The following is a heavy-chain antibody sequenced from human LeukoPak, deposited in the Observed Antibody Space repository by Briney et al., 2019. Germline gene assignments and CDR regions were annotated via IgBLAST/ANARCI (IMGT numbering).Heavy chain of an antibody. J-gene: IGHJ4*02. CDR3: AKVGVGRYYYDSSGYWSDY. V-gene: IGHV3-23*01. Sequence: GGSLRLSCAASGFTFSSYAMSWVRQAPGKGLEWVSAISGSGGSTYYADSVKGRFTISRDDSKNTLYLQMNSLRAEDTAVYYCAKVGVGRYYYDSSGYWSDYWGQGTLVTVSS. CDR2: ISGSGGST. D-gene: IGHD3-22*01. CDR1: GFTFSSYA.